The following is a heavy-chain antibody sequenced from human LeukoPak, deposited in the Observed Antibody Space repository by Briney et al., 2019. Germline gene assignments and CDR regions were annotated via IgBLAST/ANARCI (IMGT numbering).Heavy chain of an antibody. CDR3: ARVSRRTYYYDSSGYYYGAFDI. Sequence: ASVKVSCKASGGTFSSYAISWVRQAPGQGLEWMGGIIPIFGTASYAQKFQGRGTITADKSTSTAYMELSSLRSEDTAVYYCARVSRRTYYYDSSGYYYGAFDIWGQGTMVTVSS. CDR2: IIPIFGTA. CDR1: GGTFSSYA. D-gene: IGHD3-22*01. J-gene: IGHJ3*02. V-gene: IGHV1-69*06.